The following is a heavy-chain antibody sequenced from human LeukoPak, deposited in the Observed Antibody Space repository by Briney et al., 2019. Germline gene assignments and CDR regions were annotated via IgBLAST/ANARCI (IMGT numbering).Heavy chain of an antibody. CDR2: IYASGST. CDR1: GDSMSDSY. Sequence: SETLSLTCTVSGDSMSDSYWSWIRQPAGKGLEWIGRIYASGSTNYNPSLKSRVTLSVDTSSNQFSLTLSSVTAADTAVYHCARDVRSHNGPGGYYYYYMDVWGKGTTVTVSS. CDR3: ARDVRSHNGPGGYYYYYMDV. D-gene: IGHD2-8*01. V-gene: IGHV4-4*07. J-gene: IGHJ6*03.